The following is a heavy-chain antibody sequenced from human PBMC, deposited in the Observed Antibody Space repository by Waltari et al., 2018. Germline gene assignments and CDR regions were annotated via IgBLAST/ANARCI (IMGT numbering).Heavy chain of an antibody. CDR1: GGSFSVYY. CDR2: INHSGST. CDR3: ARGPTWFFDY. Sequence: QVQLQQWGAGLLKPSETLSLTCAVYGGSFSVYYWRWSRQPPGKGLEWIGEINHSGSTNYNPSLKSRVTISVDTSKNQFSLKLSSVTAADTAVYYCARGPTWFFDYWGQGTLVTVSS. J-gene: IGHJ4*02. D-gene: IGHD3-22*01. V-gene: IGHV4-34*01.